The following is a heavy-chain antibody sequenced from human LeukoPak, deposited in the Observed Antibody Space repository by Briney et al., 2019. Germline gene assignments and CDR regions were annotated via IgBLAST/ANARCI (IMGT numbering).Heavy chain of an antibody. CDR1: GGSISSGSYY. J-gene: IGHJ4*02. Sequence: SETLSLTCTVSGGSISSGSYYWSWIRQPPGKGLEWIGYIYYSGSTNYNPSLKSRVTISVDTSKNQFSLKLSSVTAADTAVYYCARWGGSSWYYFDYWGQGTLVTVSS. V-gene: IGHV4-61*01. D-gene: IGHD6-13*01. CDR2: IYYSGST. CDR3: ARWGGSSWYYFDY.